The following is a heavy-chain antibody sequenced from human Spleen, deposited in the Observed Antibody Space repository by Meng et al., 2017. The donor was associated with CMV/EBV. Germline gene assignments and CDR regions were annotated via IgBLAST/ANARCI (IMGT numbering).Heavy chain of an antibody. V-gene: IGHV3-30-3*01. J-gene: IGHJ3*02. CDR2: ISYDGSYK. CDR3: ATSRFHGDFTDAVNI. D-gene: IGHD4-17*01. CDR1: GFTVNYFY. Sequence: GESLKISCTASGFTVNYFYMSWVRQAPGKGLEWMAVISYDGSYKYYGDSVKGRFTVSRDNSKRSVYLQMNSLRPEDTAVYYCATSRFHGDFTDAVNIWGQGTLVT.